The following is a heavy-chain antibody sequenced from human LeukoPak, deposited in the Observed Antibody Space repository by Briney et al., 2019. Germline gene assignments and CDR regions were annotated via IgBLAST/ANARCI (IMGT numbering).Heavy chain of an antibody. V-gene: IGHV3-30*18. J-gene: IGHJ4*02. Sequence: GGSLRLSCAASGFTFRSYRMHRVRQAPGKGLEWVAVISYDGTYEYYLDSVKGRFTISRDNSKNTVYLQMNSLRPEDTAVYYCAKANSGYTYYFDYWGQGNPVTVSS. CDR2: ISYDGTYE. CDR1: GFTFRSYR. CDR3: AKANSGYTYYFDY. D-gene: IGHD5-12*01.